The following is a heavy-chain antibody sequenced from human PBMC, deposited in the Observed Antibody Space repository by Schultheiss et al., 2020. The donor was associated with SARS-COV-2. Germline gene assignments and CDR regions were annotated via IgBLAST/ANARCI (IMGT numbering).Heavy chain of an antibody. CDR3: ARHLPYFDL. CDR1: GGSISSYY. Sequence: SETLSLTCTVSGGSISSYYWSWIRQPPGKGLEWIGYIYYSGSTYYNSSLKSRVTIYVDTSKNQFSLKLSSVTAADTAVYYCARHLPYFDLWGRGTLVTVSS. J-gene: IGHJ2*01. CDR2: IYYSGST. V-gene: IGHV4-59*08.